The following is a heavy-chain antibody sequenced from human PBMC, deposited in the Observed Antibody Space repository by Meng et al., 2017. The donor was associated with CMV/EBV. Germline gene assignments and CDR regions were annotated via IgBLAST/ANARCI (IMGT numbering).Heavy chain of an antibody. CDR2: ISSSGSTI. V-gene: IGHV3-11*01. CDR1: GFTFSDYY. J-gene: IGHJ6*02. D-gene: IGHD5-18*01. CDR3: ARYSYGDYYYYGMDV. Sequence: GGSLRLSCAASGFTFSDYYMSWIRQAPGKGLEWVSYISSSGSTIYYAESVKGRFTISRDNAKNSLYLQMNSLRAEDTAVYYCARYSYGDYYYYGMDVWGQGTTVTVSS.